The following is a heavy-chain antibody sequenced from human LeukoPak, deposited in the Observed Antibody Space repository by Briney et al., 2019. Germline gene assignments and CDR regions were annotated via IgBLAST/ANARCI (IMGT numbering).Heavy chain of an antibody. CDR2: INHSGST. J-gene: IGHJ4*02. CDR3: ARGPGDSSGYYHDY. CDR1: GGPFSGYY. D-gene: IGHD3-22*01. Sequence: PSETLSLTCAVYGGPFSGYYWSWIPQPPGKGLEWIGEINHSGSTNYNPSLKSRVTISVDTSKNQFSLKLSSVTAADTGVYYCARGPGDSSGYYHDYWGQGTLVTVSS. V-gene: IGHV4-34*01.